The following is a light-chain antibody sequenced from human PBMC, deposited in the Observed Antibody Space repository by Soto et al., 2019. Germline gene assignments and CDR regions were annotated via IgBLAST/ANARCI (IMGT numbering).Light chain of an antibody. CDR3: RRYGDSVWT. CDR1: QSVSSIS. V-gene: IGKV3-20*01. Sequence: EIVLTQSPGTLSLSPGERATLSCRASQSVSSISLNWYQHKPGQAPRLLLFGAFSRASGIPDRFSGSRSGKDFILTFSRREPEDFAVYYCRRYGDSVWTFGKGTK. CDR2: GAF. J-gene: IGKJ1*01.